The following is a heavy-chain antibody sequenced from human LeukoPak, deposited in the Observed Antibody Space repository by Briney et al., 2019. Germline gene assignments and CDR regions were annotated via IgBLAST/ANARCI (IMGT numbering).Heavy chain of an antibody. CDR1: GFTFRRYT. D-gene: IGHD2-2*01. J-gene: IGHJ4*02. V-gene: IGHV3-48*04. Sequence: GGSLRLSCAASGFTFRRYTLNWVRQAPGKGLEWISYISLSGSSTYYADSVKGRFTISRDNAKNSLYLQMNSLRADDTAVYYRARRKVPAANDYWGQGTLVTVSS. CDR2: ISLSGSST. CDR3: ARRKVPAANDY.